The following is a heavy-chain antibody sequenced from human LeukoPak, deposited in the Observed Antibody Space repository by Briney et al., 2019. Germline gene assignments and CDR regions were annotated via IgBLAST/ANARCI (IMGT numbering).Heavy chain of an antibody. J-gene: IGHJ4*02. CDR3: ARVSRNWYYFDY. D-gene: IGHD1-14*01. CDR2: IYSGGST. CDR1: GFTVSSNY. Sequence: GGSLRLSCAASGFTVSSNYMSWVRQAPGKGLEWVSVIYSGGSTYYADSVKGRFTISRDNSKNTLYLQMNSLRAEDTAVYYCARVSRNWYYFDYWGQGTLVTVSS. V-gene: IGHV3-53*01.